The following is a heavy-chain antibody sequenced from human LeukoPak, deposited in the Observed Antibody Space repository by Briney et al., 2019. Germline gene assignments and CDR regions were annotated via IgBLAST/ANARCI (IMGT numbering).Heavy chain of an antibody. CDR2: INHSGST. CDR1: GGSFSGYY. J-gene: IGHJ4*02. V-gene: IGHV4-34*01. Sequence: TSETLSLTCAVYGGSFSGYYWSWIRQPPGKGLEWIGEINHSGSTKYNPSLKSRVTISVDTSKNQFSLKLSSVTAADTAVYYCARHRRNIVVVVAATRGFDYWGQGTLVTVSS. CDR3: ARHRRNIVVVVAATRGFDY. D-gene: IGHD2-15*01.